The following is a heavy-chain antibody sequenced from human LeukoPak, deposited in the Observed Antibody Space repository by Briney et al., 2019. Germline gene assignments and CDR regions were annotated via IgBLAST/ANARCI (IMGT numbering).Heavy chain of an antibody. CDR1: GYTFTGYY. V-gene: IGHV1-2*04. D-gene: IGHD6-13*01. CDR2: INPNSGGT. CDR3: ATSIAAAGYGMDV. J-gene: IGHJ6*02. Sequence: ASVKVSCKASGYTFTGYYMHWVRQAPGQGLEWMGWINPNSGGTNYAQKFQGWVTMTRDTSISTAYMELSRLRSDDTAVYCCATSIAAAGYGMDVWGQGTTVTVSS.